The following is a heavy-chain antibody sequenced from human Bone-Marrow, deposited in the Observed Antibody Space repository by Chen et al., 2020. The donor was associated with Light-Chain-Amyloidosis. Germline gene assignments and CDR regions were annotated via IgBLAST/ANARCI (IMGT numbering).Heavy chain of an antibody. CDR2: IYPDDSDA. J-gene: IGHJ4*02. CDR3: ARRRDGYNFDY. CDR1: GYTFPNYW. Sequence: EVQLEQSGPEVKKPGESLKISCKGSGYTFPNYWSGWVRQMPGKGLEWMWVIYPDDSDARYSPSFEGQVTISADKSITTAYLQWRSLKASDTAMYYCARRRDGYNFDYWGQGTLVTVSS. D-gene: IGHD5-12*01. V-gene: IGHV5-51*01.